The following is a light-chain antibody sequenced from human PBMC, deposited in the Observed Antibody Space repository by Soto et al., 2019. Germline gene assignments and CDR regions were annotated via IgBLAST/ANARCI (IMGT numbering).Light chain of an antibody. CDR1: RAIGSD. V-gene: IGKV1-6*01. Sequence: ATQMTQSPSSLSASVGDRVTITCRASRAIGSDLGWYQQKPGKAPTLLIYTASTLKSGVPSRFRGGRAGAEDIPLVSSMQAEDFAADYCLQEYGNSWTFGQGTKVDIK. CDR2: TAS. J-gene: IGKJ1*01. CDR3: LQEYGNSWT.